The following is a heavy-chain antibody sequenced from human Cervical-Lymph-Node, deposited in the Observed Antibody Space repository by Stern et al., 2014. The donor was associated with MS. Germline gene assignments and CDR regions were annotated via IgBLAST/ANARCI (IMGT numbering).Heavy chain of an antibody. J-gene: IGHJ4*02. CDR2: VNPNSVDT. D-gene: IGHD4-17*01. V-gene: IGHV1-2*06. Sequence: VHLVESGAEVKKPGASVKVSCKASGYTFTGYYMHWVRQAPGQGLELMGRVNPNSVDTNYAQKFQGRVTMTRDTSISTAYMELSRLRSDDTAVYYCARLTTVTSFWGQGTLVTVSS. CDR1: GYTFTGYY. CDR3: ARLTTVTSF.